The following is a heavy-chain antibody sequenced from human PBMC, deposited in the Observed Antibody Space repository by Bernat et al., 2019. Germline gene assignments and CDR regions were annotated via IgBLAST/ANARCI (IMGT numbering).Heavy chain of an antibody. V-gene: IGHV4-59*01. CDR3: ARGGGSPRAEAASRNWFDP. J-gene: IGHJ5*02. CDR2: IYYSGST. D-gene: IGHD2-15*01. CDR1: GGSISSYY. Sequence: QLQLQESGPGLVKPSETLSLTCTVSGGSISSYYWSWIRQPPGKGLEWIGYIYYSGSTNYNPSLKSRVTISVDTSKNQFSLKLSSVTAADTAVYYCARGGGSPRAEAASRNWFDPWGQGTLVTVSS.